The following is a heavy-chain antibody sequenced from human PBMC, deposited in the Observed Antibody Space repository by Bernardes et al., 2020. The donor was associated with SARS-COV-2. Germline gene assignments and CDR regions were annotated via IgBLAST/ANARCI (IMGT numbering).Heavy chain of an antibody. CDR2: ISSSGSTI. CDR1: GFTFSDYY. V-gene: IGHV3-11*01. J-gene: IGHJ4*02. CDR3: ASGFSVIGSGSLDY. D-gene: IGHD6-19*01. Sequence: GGYLSLSCAASGFTFSDYYMSWIRQAPGKGLEWVSYISSSGSTIYYADSVKGRFTISRDNAKNSLYLQMNSLRAEDTAVYYCASGFSVIGSGSLDYWGQGTLVTVSS.